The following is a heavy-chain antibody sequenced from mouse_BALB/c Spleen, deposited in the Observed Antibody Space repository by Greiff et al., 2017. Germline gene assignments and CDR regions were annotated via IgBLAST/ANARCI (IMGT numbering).Heavy chain of an antibody. D-gene: IGHD1-1*01. J-gene: IGHJ4*01. CDR3: ASTTVVHYYAMDY. CDR1: GYTFSSYW. CDR2: ILPGSGST. V-gene: IGHV1-9*01. Sequence: QVQLQQSGAELMKPGASVKISCKATGYTFSSYWIEWVKQRPGHGLEWIGEILPGSGSTNYNEKFKGKATFTADTSSNTAYMQLCSLTSEDSAVYYCASTTVVHYYAMDYWGQGTSVTVSS.